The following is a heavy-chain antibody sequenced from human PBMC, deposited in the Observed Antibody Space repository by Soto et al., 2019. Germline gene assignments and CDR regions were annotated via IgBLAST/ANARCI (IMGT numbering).Heavy chain of an antibody. CDR2: ISGSGGST. CDR3: AKDLGYCSSTSCHYSYYYYYYMDV. CDR1: GFTFSSYA. D-gene: IGHD2-2*01. J-gene: IGHJ6*03. Sequence: PGGSLRLSCAASGFTFSSYAMSWVRQAPGKGLEWVSAISGSGGSTYYADSVKGRFTISRDNSKNTLYLQMNSLRAEDTAVYYCAKDLGYCSSTSCHYSYYYYYYMDVWGKGTTVTVSS. V-gene: IGHV3-23*01.